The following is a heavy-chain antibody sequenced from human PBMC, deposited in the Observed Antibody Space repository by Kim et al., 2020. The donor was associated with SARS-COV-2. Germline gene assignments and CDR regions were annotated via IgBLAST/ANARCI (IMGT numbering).Heavy chain of an antibody. D-gene: IGHD6-25*01. J-gene: IGHJ6*02. CDR3: ARDSSSVMDV. V-gene: IGHV3-30*03. Sequence: NEYYADSVKGRFTISRDNSKNTLYLQMNSLRAEDTAVYYCARDSSSVMDVWGQGTTVTVSS. CDR2: NE.